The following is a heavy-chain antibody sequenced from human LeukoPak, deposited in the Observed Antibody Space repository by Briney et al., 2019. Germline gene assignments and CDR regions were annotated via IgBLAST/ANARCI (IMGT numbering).Heavy chain of an antibody. V-gene: IGHV3-33*01. CDR1: GFTFSSYG. CDR2: MWHDGSNK. CDR3: ARWGESGSYYFDY. D-gene: IGHD3-16*01. J-gene: IGHJ4*02. Sequence: GRSLRLSCAASGFTFSSYGMHWVRQAPGKGLEWVAVMWHDGSNKNYAGSVKGRFTISRDNSKNTMYLQMNSLRAEDTAVYYCARWGESGSYYFDYWGQGTLDTVSS.